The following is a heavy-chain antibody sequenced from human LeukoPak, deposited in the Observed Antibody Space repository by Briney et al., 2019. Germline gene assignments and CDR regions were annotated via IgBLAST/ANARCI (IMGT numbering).Heavy chain of an antibody. J-gene: IGHJ4*02. CDR3: ASMGSGWYWQLDY. V-gene: IGHV1-69*06. Sequence: SVKVSCKASGYTFTSYGISWVRQAPGQGLEWMGGIIPIFGTANYAQKFQGRVTITADKSTSTAYMELSSLRSEDTAVYYCASMGSGWYWQLDYWGQGTLVTVSS. CDR2: IIPIFGTA. CDR1: GYTFTSYG. D-gene: IGHD6-19*01.